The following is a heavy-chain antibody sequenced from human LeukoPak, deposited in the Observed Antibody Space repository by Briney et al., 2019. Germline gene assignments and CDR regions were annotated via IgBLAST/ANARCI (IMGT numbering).Heavy chain of an antibody. D-gene: IGHD6-19*01. Sequence: PGGSLRLSCAASGFTFSSYGMHWVRQAPGKGLEWVAVIWYDGSNKYYADSVKGRFTISGDNSKNTLYLQMNSLRAEDTAVYYCASSSGWSFDDDYWGQGTLVTVSS. J-gene: IGHJ4*02. CDR1: GFTFSSYG. CDR2: IWYDGSNK. CDR3: ASSSGWSFDDDY. V-gene: IGHV3-33*01.